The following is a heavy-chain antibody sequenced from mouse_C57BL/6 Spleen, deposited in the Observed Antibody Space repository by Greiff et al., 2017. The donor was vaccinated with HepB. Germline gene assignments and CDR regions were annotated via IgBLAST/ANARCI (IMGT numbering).Heavy chain of an antibody. CDR3: ARIKKIVATDFDY. V-gene: IGHV1S81*02. CDR1: GYTFTSYW. D-gene: IGHD1-1*01. Sequence: VQLQQSGAELVKAGASVKMSCKASGYTFTSYWMHWVKQRLGQGLEWFAETNPTNGRTYYNEKLKSKATLTVDKSYSTAYMLLSGPTFEDSAVYYCARIKKIVATDFDYWGQGTTLTVSS. CDR2: TNPTNGRT. J-gene: IGHJ2*01.